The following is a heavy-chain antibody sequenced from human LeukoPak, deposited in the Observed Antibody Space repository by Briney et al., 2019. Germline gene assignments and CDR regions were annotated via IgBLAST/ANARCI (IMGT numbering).Heavy chain of an antibody. CDR2: ISSDGSIK. CDR3: VKEYHSRGFGAYFDY. CDR1: KFTFSHYG. D-gene: IGHD3-3*01. V-gene: IGHV3-30*18. J-gene: IGHJ4*02. Sequence: GGSLRLPCTASKFTFSHYGMQWVRQAPGKGLEWVAVISSDGSIKVYADSVKGRFTLSRDNSINTVDLQMNSLRAEDTAVYYCVKEYHSRGFGAYFDYWGQGTLVTVSS.